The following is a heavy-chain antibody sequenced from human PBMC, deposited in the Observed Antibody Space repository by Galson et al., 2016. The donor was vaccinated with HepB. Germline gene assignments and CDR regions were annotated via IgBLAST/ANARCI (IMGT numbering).Heavy chain of an antibody. J-gene: IGHJ4*02. V-gene: IGHV1-69*13. CDR2: IIPLFGIT. CDR1: GGAFSGYA. Sequence: SVKVSCKVSGGAFSGYAISWVRQAPGQGLEWMAGIIPLFGITNIAQKFKGRVTVTADDSTSTAYMELSSLKSDDTAVYYCARLTIASRPGEPFDSWGQGTLVTVSS. CDR3: ARLTIASRPGEPFDS. D-gene: IGHD6-6*01.